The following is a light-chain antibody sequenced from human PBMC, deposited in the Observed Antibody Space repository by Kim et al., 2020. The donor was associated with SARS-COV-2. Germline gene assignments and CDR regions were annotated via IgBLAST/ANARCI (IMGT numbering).Light chain of an antibody. J-gene: IGKJ4*01. Sequence: LSPGERATLSCRASQSVSSTYLAWYQQKPGQAPRLLIYDTSSRATGIPGRFSGSGSGTDFTLTISRVEPEDFAVYYCQQYGSLVTFGGGTKVDIK. CDR2: DTS. CDR3: QQYGSLVT. V-gene: IGKV3-20*01. CDR1: QSVSSTY.